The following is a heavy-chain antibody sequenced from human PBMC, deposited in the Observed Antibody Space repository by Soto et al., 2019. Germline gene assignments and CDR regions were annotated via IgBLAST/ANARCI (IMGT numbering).Heavy chain of an antibody. V-gene: IGHV4-59*08. D-gene: IGHD3-22*01. J-gene: IGHJ4*02. CDR2: IYYAGTT. Sequence: SETLSLTCTVSSGSINNYYWSWIRQPPGKGLEFIGYIYYAGTTTYNPSLKSRVTISVDTSKNQFSLKLSSVTAADTAVYYCARLGGYYQALDSWGQGTLVTVSP. CDR3: ARLGGYYQALDS. CDR1: SGSINNYY.